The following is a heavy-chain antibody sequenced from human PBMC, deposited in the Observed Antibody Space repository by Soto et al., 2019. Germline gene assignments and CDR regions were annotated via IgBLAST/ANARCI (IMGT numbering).Heavy chain of an antibody. J-gene: IGHJ6*02. CDR3: ARLTSGYYYYGMDV. CDR2: VYYTGST. V-gene: IGHV4-39*01. Sequence: ETLSLTCTVSGDSISSGDYYWCWIRQTPGRGLEWIGTVYYTGSTYYNPSLNNRVTISVDTSRNQFSLKLNSVTAADTAVYYCARLTSGYYYYGMDVWGQGTTVTVSS. CDR1: GDSISSGDYY. D-gene: IGHD3-10*01.